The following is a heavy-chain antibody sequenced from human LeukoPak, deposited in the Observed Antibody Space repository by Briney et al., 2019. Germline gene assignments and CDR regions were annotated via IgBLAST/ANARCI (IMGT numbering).Heavy chain of an antibody. V-gene: IGHV4-59*01. D-gene: IGHD3-10*01. Sequence: PSKTLSLTCTVSGGSISSYYWSWIRQPPGKGLEWIGYIYYSGSTNYNPSLKSRVTISVDTSKNQFSLKLSSVTAADTAVYYCARATGSGSYLFPLFWFDPWGQGTLVSVSS. CDR2: IYYSGST. J-gene: IGHJ5*02. CDR1: GGSISSYY. CDR3: ARATGSGSYLFPLFWFDP.